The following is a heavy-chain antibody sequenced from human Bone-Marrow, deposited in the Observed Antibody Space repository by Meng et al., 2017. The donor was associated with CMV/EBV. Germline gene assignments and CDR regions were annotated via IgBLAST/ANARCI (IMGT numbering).Heavy chain of an antibody. J-gene: IGHJ4*02. D-gene: IGHD2-2*01. V-gene: IGHV1-69*05. Sequence: SVKVSCKASGGTFSSYAISWVRQAPGHGLEWMGGIIPVIGTPNYAQKFRGAITIVTDESTGTASMELNSLRPEDTAVYYCALGYCSRINCYLGDQWGQGTLVTVSS. CDR1: GGTFSSYA. CDR3: ALGYCSRINCYLGDQ. CDR2: IIPVIGTP.